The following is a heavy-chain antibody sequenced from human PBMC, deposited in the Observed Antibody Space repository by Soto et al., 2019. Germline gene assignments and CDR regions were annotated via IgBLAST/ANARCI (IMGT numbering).Heavy chain of an antibody. CDR2: IYHSGST. J-gene: IGHJ6*03. CDR3: ARDLQFSYYYYMDV. Sequence: SETLSLTCAVSSGSISSSNWWSWVRQPPGKGLEWIGEIYHSGSTNYNLSLKSRVTISVDKSKNQFSLKLSSVTAADTAVYYCARDLQFSYYYYMDVWGKGTTVTVSS. CDR1: SGSISSSNW. V-gene: IGHV4-4*02.